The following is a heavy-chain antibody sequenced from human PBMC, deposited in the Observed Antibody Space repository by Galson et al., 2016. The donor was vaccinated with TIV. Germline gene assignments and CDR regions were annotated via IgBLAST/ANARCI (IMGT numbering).Heavy chain of an antibody. CDR2: IDWDDDK. Sequence: PALVTPPQTLTLTCAFSGFSLPTTGMCVTWIRQPPGKALEWLARIDWDDDKYYSTSLKTRLTISKDTSKNQVVLTMTNMDPVDTATYYCARINVGDYGSESYYNLGNFDSWGQGTLVTVSS. CDR1: GFSLPTTGMC. J-gene: IGHJ4*02. CDR3: ARINVGDYGSESYYNLGNFDS. D-gene: IGHD3-10*01. V-gene: IGHV2-70*11.